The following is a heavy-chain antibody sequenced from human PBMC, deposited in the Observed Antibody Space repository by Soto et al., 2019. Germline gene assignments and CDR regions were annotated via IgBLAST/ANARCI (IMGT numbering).Heavy chain of an antibody. J-gene: IGHJ4*02. V-gene: IGHV3-74*01. CDR1: GFTFSNYW. D-gene: IGHD3-16*01. Sequence: PGGSLRLSCAASGFTFSNYWMHWVRQDPEKGLMWVSTIKTDGTTTRYADSVKGRFTVTRDNAKNTLYLQMNNLRVEDTAVYFCAKDLSWGQCDYWGQGTLVTVSS. CDR2: IKTDGTTT. CDR3: AKDLSWGQCDY.